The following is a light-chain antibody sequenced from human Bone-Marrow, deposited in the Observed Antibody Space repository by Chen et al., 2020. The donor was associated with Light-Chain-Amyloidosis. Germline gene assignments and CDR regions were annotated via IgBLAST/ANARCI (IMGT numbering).Light chain of an antibody. Sequence: QMTQSPSSVSASVGDRVTITCRASQGIGSWLAWYQQKPGKAPKALMYAASSLESGVPSRFSGSESGTDFTLTISNLQPEDFATYFCQQSHSTPHTFGQGTKLEI. J-gene: IGKJ2*01. CDR2: AAS. CDR3: QQSHSTPHT. CDR1: QGIGSW. V-gene: IGKV1-12*01.